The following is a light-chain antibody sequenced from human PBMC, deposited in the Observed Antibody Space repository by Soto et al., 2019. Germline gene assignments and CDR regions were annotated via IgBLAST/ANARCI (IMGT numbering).Light chain of an antibody. CDR1: VLAKKY. J-gene: IGLJ3*02. Sequence: SYELTQPSSVSVSPGQTARITCSGDVLAKKYVRWFQQKPGQAPVLVIYKDSERPSGIPERFSGSSSGTTVTLTISGAQVEDEADYYCYSAADNNQGVFGGGTQLTVL. CDR2: KDS. CDR3: YSAADNNQGV. V-gene: IGLV3-27*01.